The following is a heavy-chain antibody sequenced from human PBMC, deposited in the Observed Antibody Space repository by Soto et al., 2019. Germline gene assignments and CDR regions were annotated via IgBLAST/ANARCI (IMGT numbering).Heavy chain of an antibody. CDR2: IKQDGSEK. CDR1: GFTFSSYW. CDR3: AREGRYYYYYMDV. Sequence: VGSLRLSCAASGFTFSSYWMNWVRQAPGKGLEWVANIKQDGSEKYYVDSVKGRFTISRDNAKNSLYLQMNSLRAEDTAVYYCAREGRYYYYYMDVWGKGTTVTVSS. V-gene: IGHV3-7*01. J-gene: IGHJ6*03.